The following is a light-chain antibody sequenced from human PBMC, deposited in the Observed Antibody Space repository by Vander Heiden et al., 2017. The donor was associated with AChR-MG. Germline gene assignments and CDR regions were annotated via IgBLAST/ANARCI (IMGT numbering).Light chain of an antibody. Sequence: DIQTTQSPSSLSASVGDRVTITCRASQSISKYLNWYQQKPGKAPNLLIYTASILQSGVPSRFSGSGSGTDFTLTISSLHPEDFATYYCQQSDTAPPTFGQGTRLEIK. CDR3: QQSDTAPPT. V-gene: IGKV1-39*01. CDR2: TAS. CDR1: QSISKY. J-gene: IGKJ5*01.